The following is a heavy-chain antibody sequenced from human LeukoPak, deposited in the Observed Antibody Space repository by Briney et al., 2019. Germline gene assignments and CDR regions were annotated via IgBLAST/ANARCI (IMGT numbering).Heavy chain of an antibody. CDR3: ARATAAAGYAFDI. J-gene: IGHJ3*02. V-gene: IGHV4-4*07. Sequence: SETLSLTCTVSGGPIFSYYWSWIRQTAGKGLEWIGRLYPGVGTDYNPSLKSRVTMSVDTSKKQFALKLSAVTAADTAVYYCARATAAAGYAFDIWGQGTMVTVSS. CDR2: LYPGVGT. CDR1: GGPIFSYY. D-gene: IGHD6-13*01.